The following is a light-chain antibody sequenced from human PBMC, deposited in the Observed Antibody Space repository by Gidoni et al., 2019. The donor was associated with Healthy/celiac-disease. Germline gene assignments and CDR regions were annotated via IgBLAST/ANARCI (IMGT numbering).Light chain of an antibody. CDR3: QQRSNWPRGLT. V-gene: IGKV3-11*01. Sequence: IVLTQSPATLSLSPGERATLSCRASQSVSSYLAWYQQKPGQAPRLLIYDASNRATGIPARFSGSGSGTDFTLTSSSLEPEDFAVYYGQQRSNWPRGLTFGGXTKVEIK. CDR2: DAS. CDR1: QSVSSY. J-gene: IGKJ4*01.